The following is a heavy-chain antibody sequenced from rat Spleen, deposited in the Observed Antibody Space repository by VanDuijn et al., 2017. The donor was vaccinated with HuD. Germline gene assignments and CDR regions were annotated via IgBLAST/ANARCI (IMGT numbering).Heavy chain of an antibody. V-gene: IGHV5-7*01. CDR1: GFTFSDYN. CDR3: ARPSYGYPFAY. CDR2: ITYDGSST. Sequence: EVQLVESGGGLVQPGRSLKLSCAASGFTFSDYNMAWVRQTPKRGLEWVATITYDGSSTYYRDSVKGRFTISRDNAENTLYLQMDSLRPEDTATYYCARPSYGYPFAYWGQGTLVTVSS. J-gene: IGHJ3*01. D-gene: IGHD1-7*01.